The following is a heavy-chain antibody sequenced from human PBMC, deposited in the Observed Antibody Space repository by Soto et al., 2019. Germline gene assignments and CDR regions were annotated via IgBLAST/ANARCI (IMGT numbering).Heavy chain of an antibody. CDR2: INHSGST. CDR3: ARANRYYYGSDLRYFDY. Sequence: SETLSLTCAVYGGSFSGYYWSWIRQPPGKGLEWIGEINHSGSTNYNPSLKSRVNISVDTSKNQFSLKLSSVTAADTAVYYCARANRYYYGSDLRYFDYWGQGTLVTVS. CDR1: GGSFSGYY. D-gene: IGHD3-10*01. J-gene: IGHJ4*02. V-gene: IGHV4-34*01.